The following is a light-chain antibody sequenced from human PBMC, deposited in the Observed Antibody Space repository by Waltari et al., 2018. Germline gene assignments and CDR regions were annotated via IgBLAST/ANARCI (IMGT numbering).Light chain of an antibody. CDR2: DSS. Sequence: RASQSVRSFLSWYQQKPGQAPRLLIYDSSNRATAFPARFSGSGSGTDFTLTISSLEPEDFAVYFCQQRSNWPYTFGQGTKLEIK. J-gene: IGKJ2*01. CDR1: QSVRSF. CDR3: QQRSNWPYT. V-gene: IGKV3-11*01.